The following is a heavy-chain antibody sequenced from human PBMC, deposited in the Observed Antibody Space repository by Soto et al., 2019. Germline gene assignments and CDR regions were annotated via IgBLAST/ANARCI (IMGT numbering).Heavy chain of an antibody. V-gene: IGHV3-23*01. CDR3: SRRSSGWYFDY. D-gene: IGHD6-19*01. CDR1: GFTFSNYA. J-gene: IGHJ4*02. Sequence: EVKLLESGGGLVQPGGSLRLSCAASGFTFSNYAVSWVRQAPGKGLEWVSVISGSGDSTYYADSVKGRFTISRDNSKNTLYLQMNSLRAEDTAVYYCSRRSSGWYFDYWGQGTLVTVSS. CDR2: ISGSGDST.